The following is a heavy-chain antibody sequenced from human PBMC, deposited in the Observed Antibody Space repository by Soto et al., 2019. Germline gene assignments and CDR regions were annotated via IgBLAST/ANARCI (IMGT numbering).Heavy chain of an antibody. D-gene: IGHD1-26*01. CDR3: ARKVGVGATVFSYYYGMDV. J-gene: IGHJ6*02. V-gene: IGHV1-69*13. CDR1: GGTFSSYA. Sequence: VKVSCKASGGTFSSYAISWVRQAPGQGLEWMGGIIPIFGTANYAQKFQGRVTITADKSTSTADMELSSLRAEDAAVYYCARKVGVGATVFSYYYGMDVWGQGTTVTVS. CDR2: IIPIFGTA.